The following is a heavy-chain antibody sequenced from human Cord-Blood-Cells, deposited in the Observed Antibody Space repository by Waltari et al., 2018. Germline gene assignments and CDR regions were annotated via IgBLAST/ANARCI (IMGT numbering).Heavy chain of an antibody. CDR2: IFSNDEK. CDR1: GFSLSNARMA. J-gene: IGHJ4*02. Sequence: QVTLKESGPVLVKPTATLTLTCTVSGFSLSNARMAVSWIRQPPGKALEWLAHIFSNDEKSYSTSLKSRLTISKDTSKSQVVLTMTNMDPVDTATYYCARTPVYSSGWYYFDYWGQGTLVTVSS. CDR3: ARTPVYSSGWYYFDY. D-gene: IGHD6-19*01. V-gene: IGHV2-26*01.